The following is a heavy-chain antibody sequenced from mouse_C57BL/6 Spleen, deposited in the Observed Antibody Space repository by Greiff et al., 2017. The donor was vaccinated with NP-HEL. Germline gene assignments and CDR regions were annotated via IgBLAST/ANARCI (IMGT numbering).Heavy chain of an antibody. CDR3: ADGYGEGAWFAY. CDR1: GYTFTDYY. Sequence: EVQLQQSGPELVKPGASVKISCKASGYTFTDYYMNWVKQSHGKSLEWIGDINPNNGGTSYNQKFKGKATLTVDKSSSTAYIELRSLTSEDSAVYYCADGYGEGAWFAYWGQGTLVTVSA. J-gene: IGHJ3*01. CDR2: INPNNGGT. V-gene: IGHV1-26*01. D-gene: IGHD2-2*01.